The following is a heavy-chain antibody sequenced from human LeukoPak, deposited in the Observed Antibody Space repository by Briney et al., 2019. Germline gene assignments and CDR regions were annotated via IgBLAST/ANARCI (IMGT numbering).Heavy chain of an antibody. CDR3: AKLGCSSTSCYVGLGY. CDR2: ISGSGGST. D-gene: IGHD2-2*01. J-gene: IGHJ4*02. Sequence: GGSLRLSCVASGFTFSTYAMSWVRQAPGKGLEWVSVISGSGGSTYYADSVKGRFTISRDNSKNTLYLQMNSLRAEDTAVYYCAKLGCSSTSCYVGLGYWGQGTLVTVSS. CDR1: GFTFSTYA. V-gene: IGHV3-23*01.